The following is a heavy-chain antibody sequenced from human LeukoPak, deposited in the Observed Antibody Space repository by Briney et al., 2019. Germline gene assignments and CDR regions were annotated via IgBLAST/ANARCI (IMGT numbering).Heavy chain of an antibody. J-gene: IGHJ3*02. D-gene: IGHD3-22*01. CDR3: AKGEYYYDSSGYYDERHAFDI. V-gene: IGHV3-23*01. CDR1: GFTFSSYA. Sequence: PGGSLRLSCAASGFTFSSYAMSWVRQAPGKGLEWVSAISGSGGSTYYADSVKGRFTISRDNSKNTLYLQMNSLRAEDTAVYYCAKGEYYYDSSGYYDERHAFDIWGQGTMVTVSS. CDR2: ISGSGGST.